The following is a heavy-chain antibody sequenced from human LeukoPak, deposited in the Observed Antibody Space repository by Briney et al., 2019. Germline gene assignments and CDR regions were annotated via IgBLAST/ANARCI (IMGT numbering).Heavy chain of an antibody. Sequence: GGSLRLSCAASGFAVSSSYMTWVRQPPGKGLQWLSFIYTGGDTYYADSVKGRFTISRDNFKNTLYLQMNSLSAEDTALYYCARSGSKDYNYSYGMDVWGQGTTVTVSS. CDR2: IYTGGDT. CDR3: ARSGSKDYNYSYGMDV. V-gene: IGHV3-66*01. J-gene: IGHJ6*02. CDR1: GFAVSSSY. D-gene: IGHD2-15*01.